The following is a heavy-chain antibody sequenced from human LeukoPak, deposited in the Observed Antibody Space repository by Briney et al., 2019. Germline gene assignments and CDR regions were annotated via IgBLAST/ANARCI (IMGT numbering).Heavy chain of an antibody. V-gene: IGHV1-46*01. CDR3: ARDLLTVTTDYYYYGMDV. D-gene: IGHD4-11*01. Sequence: ASVTVSCKASGYTFTSYYMHWVRQAPGQGLEWMGIINPSGGSTSYAQKFQGRVTMTRDTSTSTVYMELSSLRSEDTAVYYCARDLLTVTTDYYYYGMDVWGQGTTVTVSS. J-gene: IGHJ6*02. CDR1: GYTFTSYY. CDR2: INPSGGST.